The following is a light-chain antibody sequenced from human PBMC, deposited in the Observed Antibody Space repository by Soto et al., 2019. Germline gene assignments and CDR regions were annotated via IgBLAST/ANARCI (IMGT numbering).Light chain of an antibody. CDR2: DAS. Sequence: ILLIRFRSSLSPYDGDRVTVTCQASQSISSWLAWYQQKPGKAPKLLIYDASSLQSGVPSRFSGSGSGTEFTLTISSLQPDDVATYYCQQYKIDPFTFGEGTKVDIK. J-gene: IGKJ4*01. V-gene: IGKV1-5*01. CDR3: QQYKIDPFT. CDR1: QSISSW.